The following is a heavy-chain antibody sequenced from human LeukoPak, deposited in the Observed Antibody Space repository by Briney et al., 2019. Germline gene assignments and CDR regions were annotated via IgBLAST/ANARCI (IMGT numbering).Heavy chain of an antibody. CDR3: ARDDCGDTCYPGGY. D-gene: IGHD2-21*01. CDR2: IKAGNGDT. J-gene: IGHJ4*02. CDR1: GYIFTKYV. V-gene: IGHV1-3*01. Sequence: ASVKVSCKASGYIFTKYVVHWVRQAPGQRPDWMGWIKAGNGDTKYSQNFQDRLTITRGTSASTVYMELSSLTSEDTALYYCARDDCGDTCYPGGYWGQGTLVTVSS.